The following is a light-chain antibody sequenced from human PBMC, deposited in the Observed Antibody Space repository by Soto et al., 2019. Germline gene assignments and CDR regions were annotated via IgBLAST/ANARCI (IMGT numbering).Light chain of an antibody. CDR3: QKYNSAPPET. Sequence: DIQMTQSPSSLSASVGDRVTITCRASQGISNYLAWYQQKPGKVPKLLIYAASTLQSGVPSRFSGSGSGTDFTLTISSLQPADVATYYCQKYNSAPPETFGPGTKVDIK. V-gene: IGKV1-27*01. J-gene: IGKJ3*01. CDR1: QGISNY. CDR2: AAS.